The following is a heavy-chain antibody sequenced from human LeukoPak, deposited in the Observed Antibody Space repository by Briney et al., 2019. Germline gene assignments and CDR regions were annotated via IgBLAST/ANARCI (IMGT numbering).Heavy chain of an antibody. CDR3: ARWRGDYGDSFDY. CDR1: GYNFAAYW. V-gene: IGHV3-7*01. J-gene: IGHJ4*02. CDR2: IKQDGSEK. D-gene: IGHD4-17*01. Sequence: GESLKISCKGSGYNFAAYWIGWVRQAPGKGLEWVANIKQDGSEKYYVDSVKGRFTISRDNAKNSLYLQMNSLRAEDTAVYYCARWRGDYGDSFDYWGQGTLVTVSS.